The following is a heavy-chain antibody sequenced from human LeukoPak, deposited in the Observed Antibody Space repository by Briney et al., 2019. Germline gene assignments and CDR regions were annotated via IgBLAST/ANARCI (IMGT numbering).Heavy chain of an antibody. CDR2: IYYSGTT. D-gene: IGHD3-22*01. CDR3: ARLLDNDSSGYPDTFDM. CDR1: GGSVSGHY. Sequence: PSKTLSLTCTVSGGSVSGHYWSWIRRPPGKGLEWIGYIYYSGTTKYNPSLQSRVAISLDTSENTFSLKLTSVTAADTAMYYCARLLDNDSSGYPDTFDMWGRGTVVAVSS. J-gene: IGHJ3*02. V-gene: IGHV4-59*02.